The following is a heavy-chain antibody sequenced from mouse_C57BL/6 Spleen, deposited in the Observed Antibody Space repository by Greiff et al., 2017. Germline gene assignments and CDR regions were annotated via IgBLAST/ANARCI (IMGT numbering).Heavy chain of an antibody. CDR2: IRLKSDNYAT. V-gene: IGHV6-3*01. CDR1: GFTFSNYW. J-gene: IGHJ2*01. Sequence: EVKLMESGGGLVQPGGSMKLSCVASGFTFSNYWMNWVRQSPEKGLEWVAQIRLKSDNYATHYAESVKGRFTISRDDSKSSVYLQMNNLRAEDTGIYYCTNYDSFDYWGQGTTLTVSS. CDR3: TNYDSFDY. D-gene: IGHD2-4*01.